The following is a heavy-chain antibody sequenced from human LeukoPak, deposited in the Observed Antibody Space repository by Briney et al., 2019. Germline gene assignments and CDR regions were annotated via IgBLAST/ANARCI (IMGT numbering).Heavy chain of an antibody. Sequence: GESLKISCKGSGYSFTSYWIGWVRQMPGKGLEWMGIIYPGDSDTRYSPSFQGQVTISADKSISTAYLQWSSLKASDTAMYYCARRSAATSHGYYYYMDVWGKGTTVTVSS. CDR2: IYPGDSDT. J-gene: IGHJ6*03. V-gene: IGHV5-51*01. D-gene: IGHD2-2*01. CDR3: ARRSAATSHGYYYYMDV. CDR1: GYSFTSYW.